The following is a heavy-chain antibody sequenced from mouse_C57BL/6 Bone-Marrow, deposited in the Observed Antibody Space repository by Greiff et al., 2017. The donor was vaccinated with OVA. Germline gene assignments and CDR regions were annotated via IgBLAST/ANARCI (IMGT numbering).Heavy chain of an antibody. CDR2: IWSGGST. CDR1: GFSLTSYG. CDR3: ARSYGSSFLFAY. J-gene: IGHJ3*01. V-gene: IGHV2-2*01. D-gene: IGHD1-1*01. Sequence: VQLQQSGPGLVQPSQSLSITCTVSGFSLTSYGVHWVRQSPGKGLEWLGVIWSGGSTDYNAAFISRLSISKDNSKSQVFFKMNSLQADDTAIYYCARSYGSSFLFAYWGQGTLVTVSA.